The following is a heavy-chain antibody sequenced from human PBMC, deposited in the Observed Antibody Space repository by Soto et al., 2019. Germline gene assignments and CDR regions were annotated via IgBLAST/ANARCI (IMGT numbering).Heavy chain of an antibody. CDR3: ARVGPYDSSGYPDY. D-gene: IGHD3-22*01. V-gene: IGHV3-30-3*01. CDR2: ISCDGSNK. Sequence: QVQLVESGGGVVQPGRSLRLLCVASGFTFSTYAMHWVRQAPGKGLEWVGGISCDGSNKYNADSVKGRFTISRDNSKNTLYLLMNSVRAEDTSVYYCARVGPYDSSGYPDYWGQGTLVTVSS. J-gene: IGHJ4*02. CDR1: GFTFSTYA.